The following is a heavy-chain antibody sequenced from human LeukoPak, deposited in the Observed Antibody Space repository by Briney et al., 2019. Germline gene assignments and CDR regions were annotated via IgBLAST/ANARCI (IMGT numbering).Heavy chain of an antibody. CDR2: IYYSGST. CDR1: GGSISSYY. V-gene: IGHV4-59*01. CDR3: ARRYGSGSSGTFDY. J-gene: IGHJ4*02. Sequence: SETLSLTCTVSGGSISSYYWSWIRQPPGKGLEWIGYIYYSGSTNYNPSPKSRVTISVDTSKNQFSLKLSSVTAADTAVYYCARRYGSGSSGTFDYWGQGTLVTVSS. D-gene: IGHD3-10*01.